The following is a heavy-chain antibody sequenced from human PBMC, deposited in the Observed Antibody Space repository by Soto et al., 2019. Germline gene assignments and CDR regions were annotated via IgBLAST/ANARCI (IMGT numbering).Heavy chain of an antibody. CDR3: ARVGSGYLLYYYYYMDV. D-gene: IGHD5-12*01. V-gene: IGHV1-8*01. CDR1: GYTFTSNY. J-gene: IGHJ6*03. Sequence: ASVKVSCKASGYTFTSNYINWVRQAPGQGLEWMGWMNPNSGNAGYAQKFQGRVTMTRDTSINTAYMELSSLRSEDTAVYYCARVGSGYLLYYYYYMDVWGKGTTVTVSS. CDR2: MNPNSGNA.